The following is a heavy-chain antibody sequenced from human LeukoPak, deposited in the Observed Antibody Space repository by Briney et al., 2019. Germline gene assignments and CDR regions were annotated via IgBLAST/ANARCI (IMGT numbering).Heavy chain of an antibody. D-gene: IGHD6-19*01. CDR1: GYTFTSYG. CDR2: ISAYNGNT. V-gene: IGHV1-18*01. CDR3: ARVRASSGWYLGYLDY. Sequence: ASVKVSCKASGYTFTSYGISWVRQAPGQGLEWMGWISAYNGNTNYAQKLQGRVTMTTDTSTSTAYMGLRSLRSDDTAVYYCARVRASSGWYLGYLDYWGQGTLVTVSS. J-gene: IGHJ4*02.